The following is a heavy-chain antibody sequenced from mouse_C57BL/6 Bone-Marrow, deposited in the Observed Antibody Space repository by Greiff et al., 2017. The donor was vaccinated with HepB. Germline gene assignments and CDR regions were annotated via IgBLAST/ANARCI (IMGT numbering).Heavy chain of an antibody. J-gene: IGHJ2*01. Sequence: EVKVVESGGGLVKPGGSLKLSCAASGFTFSDYGMHWVRQAPEKGLEWVAYISSGSSTIYYADTVKGRFTISRDNAKNTLFLQMTSLRSEDTAMYYCASLNWYYFDYWGQGTTLTVSS. CDR2: ISSGSSTI. D-gene: IGHD1-3*01. V-gene: IGHV5-17*01. CDR3: ASLNWYYFDY. CDR1: GFTFSDYG.